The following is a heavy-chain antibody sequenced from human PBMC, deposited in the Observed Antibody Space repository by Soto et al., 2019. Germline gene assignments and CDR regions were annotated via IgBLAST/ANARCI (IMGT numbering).Heavy chain of an antibody. Sequence: ASVKVSCKTSGYIFISYVIHWVRQAPGQRLEWMGWINGGNGNTKYSEHFQGRVTFTRDTSAGTVYMELSSLTSEDTAVYYCARDLWGYCGVDCYPLDVWGQGTTVTVSS. V-gene: IGHV1-3*01. CDR3: ARDLWGYCGVDCYPLDV. J-gene: IGHJ6*02. CDR2: INGGNGNT. CDR1: GYIFISYV. D-gene: IGHD2-21*02.